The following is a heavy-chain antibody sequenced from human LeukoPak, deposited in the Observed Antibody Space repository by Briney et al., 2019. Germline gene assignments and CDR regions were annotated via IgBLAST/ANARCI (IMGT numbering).Heavy chain of an antibody. CDR3: AREGSYYDFWTGPDY. CDR2: IIPIFGTA. V-gene: IGHV1-69*05. J-gene: IGHJ4*02. D-gene: IGHD3-3*01. CDR1: GGTFSSYA. Sequence: SVKVSCKASGGTFSSYAISWVRQAPGQGLEWMGRIIPIFGTANYAQKFQGRVTITTDESTSTAYMELSSLRSEDTAVYYCAREGSYYDFWTGPDYWGQGTLVTVSS.